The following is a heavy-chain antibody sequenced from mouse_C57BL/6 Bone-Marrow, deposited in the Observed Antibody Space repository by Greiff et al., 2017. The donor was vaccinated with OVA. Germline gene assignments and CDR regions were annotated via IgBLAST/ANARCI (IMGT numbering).Heavy chain of an antibody. CDR3: ARSAYYSNYENFDY. V-gene: IGHV1-26*01. D-gene: IGHD2-5*01. CDR2: INPNNGGT. CDR1: GYTFTDYY. Sequence: VQLQQSGPELVKPGASVKISCKASGYTFTDYYMNWVKQSHGKSLEWIGDINPNNGGTSYNQKFKGKATLTVDKSSSTAYMELRSLTSEDSAVYYCARSAYYSNYENFDYWGQGTTLTVSS. J-gene: IGHJ2*01.